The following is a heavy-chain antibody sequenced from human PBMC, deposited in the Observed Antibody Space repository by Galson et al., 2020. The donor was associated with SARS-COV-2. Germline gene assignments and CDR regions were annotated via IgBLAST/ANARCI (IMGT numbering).Heavy chain of an antibody. CDR1: GFTFSTSS. Sequence: QAGGSLRLSCAASGFTFSTSSMNWFRQAPGKGLEWVSYISRSRSTIYYADSVKGRFTISRDDAKSSLYLQMNSLRADDTAVYYCVREGLGSTYYLDYWGQGTLVTVSS. CDR2: ISRSRSTI. J-gene: IGHJ4*02. CDR3: VREGLGSTYYLDY. D-gene: IGHD6-13*01. V-gene: IGHV3-48*04.